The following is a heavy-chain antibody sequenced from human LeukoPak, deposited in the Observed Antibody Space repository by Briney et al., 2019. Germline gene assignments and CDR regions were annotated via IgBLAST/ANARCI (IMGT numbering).Heavy chain of an antibody. D-gene: IGHD3-3*01. Sequence: GASVKVSCKASGYTFTGYYMHWVRQAPRQGLEWMGWINPNSGGTNYAQKFQGRVTMTRDTSISTAYMELSRLRSDDTAVYYCAREAGSELYDFWSGRTYYFDYWGQGTLVTVSS. CDR1: GYTFTGYY. J-gene: IGHJ4*02. CDR2: INPNSGGT. CDR3: AREAGSELYDFWSGRTYYFDY. V-gene: IGHV1-2*02.